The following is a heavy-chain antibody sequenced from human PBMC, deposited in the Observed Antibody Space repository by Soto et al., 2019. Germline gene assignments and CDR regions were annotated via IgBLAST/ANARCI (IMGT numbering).Heavy chain of an antibody. CDR2: IYYSGRT. Sequence: PSETLSLTCTVSGGSINNDGYYWSWVRQLPGKGLEWIGYIYYSGRTYYNPSLESRVTISIDTSKSQFSLNLTSMTATDTAVYYCARGRQTDAFDIWGLGTMVTVSS. V-gene: IGHV4-31*03. CDR3: ARGRQTDAFDI. J-gene: IGHJ3*02. CDR1: GGSINNDGYY.